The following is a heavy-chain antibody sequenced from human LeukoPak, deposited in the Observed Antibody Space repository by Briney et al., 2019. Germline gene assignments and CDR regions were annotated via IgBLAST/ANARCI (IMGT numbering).Heavy chain of an antibody. CDR1: GYTFTGYY. CDR3: AVMYKVAGPFDY. CDR2: INPNSGGT. Sequence: ASVKVSCEASGYTFTGYYMHWVRQAPGQGLEWMGRINPNSGGTNYAQKFQGRVTMTRDTSISTAYMELSRLRSDDTAVYYCAVMYKVAGPFDYWGQGTLVTVSS. D-gene: IGHD6-19*01. V-gene: IGHV1-2*06. J-gene: IGHJ4*02.